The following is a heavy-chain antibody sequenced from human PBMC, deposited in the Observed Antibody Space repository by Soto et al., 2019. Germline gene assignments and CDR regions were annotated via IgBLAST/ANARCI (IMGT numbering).Heavy chain of an antibody. CDR1: GFIFSSYW. CDR3: ARDRCFGDSCYLSNWFDP. Sequence: GGSLRLSCAASGFIFSSYWMHWVRQAPGKGLVWVSRINSDGSSTSNADSVKGRFTISRDNVKNTLYLQMNSLRAEDTAVYYCARDRCFGDSCYLSNWFDPWGQGTLVTVSS. J-gene: IGHJ5*02. D-gene: IGHD2-15*01. V-gene: IGHV3-74*01. CDR2: INSDGSST.